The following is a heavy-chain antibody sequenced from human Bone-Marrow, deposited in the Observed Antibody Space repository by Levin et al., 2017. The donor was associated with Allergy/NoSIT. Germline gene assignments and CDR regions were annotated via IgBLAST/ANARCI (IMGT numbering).Heavy chain of an antibody. V-gene: IGHV3-33*01. CDR3: ARWYGSGTKYFDP. Sequence: TGGSLRLSCAASGFTFSAYGMHWVRQAPGKGLEWVAAIWNDGSNKFYADSVKGRFSISKDNSKNTLYLQMNSLRVEDTAVYYCARWYGSGTKYFDPWGQGTPVTVSS. CDR2: IWNDGSNK. J-gene: IGHJ5*02. D-gene: IGHD3-10*01. CDR1: GFTFSAYG.